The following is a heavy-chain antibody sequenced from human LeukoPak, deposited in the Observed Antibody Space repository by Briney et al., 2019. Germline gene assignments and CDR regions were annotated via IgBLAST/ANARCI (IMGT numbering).Heavy chain of an antibody. CDR2: ISRSGDST. J-gene: IGHJ4*02. D-gene: IGHD6-13*01. V-gene: IGHV3-23*01. Sequence: GGSLRLSCAASGFTPTSYAMTWVRQAPGEGRGWVSGISRSGDSTNYADSVKGRFTISRDNTKYMEYLKMKSQRVEDTAVYFSATRSYSAGRDFWGQGTPVTVSS. CDR3: ATRSYSAGRDF. CDR1: GFTPTSYA.